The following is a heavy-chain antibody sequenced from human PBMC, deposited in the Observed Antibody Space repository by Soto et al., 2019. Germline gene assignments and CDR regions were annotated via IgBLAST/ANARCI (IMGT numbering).Heavy chain of an antibody. CDR1: GGSISSYY. D-gene: IGHD5-12*01. CDR3: ARNRDGYNPYCFDY. J-gene: IGHJ4*02. CDR2: IYYSGSP. V-gene: IGHV4-59*01. Sequence: PSETLSLTCTVSGGSISSYYWTWIRQPPGKGLEWIGYIYYSGSPNYNPSLKSRVTISVDTSKNQFSLKLSSVTAADTAVYYCARNRDGYNPYCFDYWGQGTLVTVLL.